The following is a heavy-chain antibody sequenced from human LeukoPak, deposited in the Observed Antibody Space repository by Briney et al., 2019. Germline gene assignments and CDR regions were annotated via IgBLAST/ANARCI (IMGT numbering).Heavy chain of an antibody. CDR3: ARDNSSHAFDI. Sequence: GRSLRFSCAASGFTFSSYGMHWVRQAPGKGLEWVAVIWYDGSNKYYADSVKGRFTISRDNSKNTLYLQMNSLRAEDTAVYYCARDNSSHAFDIWGQGTMVTASS. CDR2: IWYDGSNK. CDR1: GFTFSSYG. V-gene: IGHV3-33*01. D-gene: IGHD6-13*01. J-gene: IGHJ3*02.